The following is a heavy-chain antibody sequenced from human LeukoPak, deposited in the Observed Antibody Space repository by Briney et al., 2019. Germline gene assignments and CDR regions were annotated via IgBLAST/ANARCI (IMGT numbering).Heavy chain of an antibody. CDR3: AKDIEDCSGGSCYGEYYYYGMDV. Sequence: GGSLRLSCAASGFSFSTYAMSWVRQAPGKGLEWVSAICGSGDNNDNTYYADSVKGQFTISRDNSKNTLYLQMNSLRAEDTALYYCAKDIEDCSGGSCYGEYYYYGMDVWGQGTTVTVSS. CDR2: ICGSGDNNDNT. D-gene: IGHD2-15*01. CDR1: GFSFSTYA. V-gene: IGHV3-23*01. J-gene: IGHJ6*02.